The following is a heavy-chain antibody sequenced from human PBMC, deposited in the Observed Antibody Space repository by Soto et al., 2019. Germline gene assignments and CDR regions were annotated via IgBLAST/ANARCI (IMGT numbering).Heavy chain of an antibody. J-gene: IGHJ4*02. CDR1: GGSFSGYY. D-gene: IGHD5-18*01. Sequence: SETLSLTCAVYGGSFSGYYWSWIRQPPGKGLEWIGEINHSGSTNYNPSLKSRATISVDTSKNQFSLKLSSVTAADTAVYYCARGRRGYSYGKAVDYWGQGTLVTVS. CDR2: INHSGST. CDR3: ARGRRGYSYGKAVDY. V-gene: IGHV4-34*01.